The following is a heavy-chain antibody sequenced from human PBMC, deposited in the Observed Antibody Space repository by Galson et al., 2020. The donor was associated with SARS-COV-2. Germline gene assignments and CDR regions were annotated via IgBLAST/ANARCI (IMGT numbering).Heavy chain of an antibody. CDR3: ARGGAAPQWVLFDI. V-gene: IGHV4-31*03. J-gene: IGHJ3*02. CDR2: IHGTGIT. D-gene: IGHD6-25*01. Sequence: SETLSLTCTVSGGSLSGGRHYWSWIRQLPGKGLEWIGYIHGTGITYYNPSRKSRVFISGDMSKNEISRKLNPVTAADTAVYYCARGGAAPQWVLFDIWGQGTKVIVCS. CDR1: GGSLSGGRHY.